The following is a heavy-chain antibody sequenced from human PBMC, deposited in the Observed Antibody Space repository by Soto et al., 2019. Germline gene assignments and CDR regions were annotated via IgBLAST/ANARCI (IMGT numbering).Heavy chain of an antibody. CDR2: SSGSGGGT. Sequence: GGSLRLSCAASGFTFSSYAMSWVRQAPGKGLEWGSASSGSGGGTYYADSVKGRFTISRDNSKNTLYLQMNSLRAEDTAVYYCAKARPDGFYDSSGYYYLAIWGQGTMVTVSS. D-gene: IGHD3-22*01. CDR1: GFTFSSYA. J-gene: IGHJ3*02. V-gene: IGHV3-23*01. CDR3: AKARPDGFYDSSGYYYLAI.